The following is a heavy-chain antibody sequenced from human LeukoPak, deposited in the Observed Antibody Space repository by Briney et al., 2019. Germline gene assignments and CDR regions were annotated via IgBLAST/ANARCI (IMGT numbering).Heavy chain of an antibody. CDR1: GGSFSGYY. CDR2: ISGSGGNT. D-gene: IGHD1-26*01. J-gene: IGHJ2*01. CDR3: AKDRASSWWYFDL. Sequence: PSETLSLTCAVYGGSFSGYYWSWVRQAPGKGLEWVSGISGSGGNTDYADSVKGRFTISRDNSKNTLYLQMNSLRAEDTAVYYCAKDRASSWWYFDLWGRGTLVTVSS. V-gene: IGHV3-23*01.